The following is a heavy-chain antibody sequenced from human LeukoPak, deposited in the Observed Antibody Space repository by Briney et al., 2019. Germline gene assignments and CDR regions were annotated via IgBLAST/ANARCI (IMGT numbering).Heavy chain of an antibody. CDR1: GYTFTSYY. CDR3: ARGAYCGGDCYSVRGYYYYGMDV. CDR2: INPSGGST. J-gene: IGHJ6*02. D-gene: IGHD2-21*02. Sequence: ASVKVSCKASGYTFTSYYMHWVRQAPGQGLEWMGTINPSGGSTSYAQKFQGRVTMTRDTSTSTVYMELSSLRSEDTAVYYCARGAYCGGDCYSVRGYYYYGMDVWGQGTTVTVSS. V-gene: IGHV1-46*01.